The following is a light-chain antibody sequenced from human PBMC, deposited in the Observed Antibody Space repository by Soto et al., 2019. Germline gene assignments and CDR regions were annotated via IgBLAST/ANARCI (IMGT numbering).Light chain of an antibody. CDR3: QQYTKPVWT. J-gene: IGKJ1*01. CDR1: ESVNSRY. Sequence: EIVLTQSPGTLSLSPGERATLSCRASESVNSRYLSWYQQRPGQAPRLHIYGASSRATGIPDRFSGSGSGTDFSLTIRGLEPEDFAVYYCQQYTKPVWTFGQGTKVDIK. V-gene: IGKV3-20*01. CDR2: GAS.